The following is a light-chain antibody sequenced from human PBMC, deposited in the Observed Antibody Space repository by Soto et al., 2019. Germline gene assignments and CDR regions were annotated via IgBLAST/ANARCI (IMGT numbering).Light chain of an antibody. CDR1: SSDVGGYNY. J-gene: IGLJ2*01. CDR3: SFSKV. V-gene: IGLV2-14*01. Sequence: QSVLTQPVSVSGSPGQSITISCTGTSSDVGGYNYVSWYQQHPGKAPKLMIYDVSNRPSGVSNRFSGSKSGNTASLTISGLQAEDEADYYCSFSKVFGGGTKVTVL. CDR2: DVS.